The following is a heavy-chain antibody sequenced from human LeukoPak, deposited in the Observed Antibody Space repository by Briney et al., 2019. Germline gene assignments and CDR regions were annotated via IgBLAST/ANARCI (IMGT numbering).Heavy chain of an antibody. CDR1: GFTFSSYS. CDR2: ISSSSSYI. CDR3: ASSVIAAAGKDY. V-gene: IGHV3-21*01. D-gene: IGHD6-13*01. Sequence: GGSLRLSCAASGFTFSSYSINWVRQAPGKGLEWVSSISSSSSYIYYADSVKGRFTISRDNAKNSLYLQMNSLRAEDTAVYYCASSVIAAAGKDYWGQGTLVTVSS. J-gene: IGHJ4*02.